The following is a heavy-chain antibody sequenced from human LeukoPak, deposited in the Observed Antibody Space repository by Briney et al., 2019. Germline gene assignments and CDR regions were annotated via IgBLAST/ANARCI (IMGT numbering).Heavy chain of an antibody. V-gene: IGHV4-59*08. CDR2: IYYSGST. Sequence: SETLSLTCTVSGGSISSYYWSWIRQPPGKGLEWIGDIYYSGSTNYNPSLKSRVTISVDTSKNQFSLKLGSVTAADTAVYYCARLVGEVDTAMAKGFDYWGQGTLVTVCS. CDR3: ARLVGEVDTAMAKGFDY. CDR1: GGSISSYY. D-gene: IGHD5-18*01. J-gene: IGHJ4*02.